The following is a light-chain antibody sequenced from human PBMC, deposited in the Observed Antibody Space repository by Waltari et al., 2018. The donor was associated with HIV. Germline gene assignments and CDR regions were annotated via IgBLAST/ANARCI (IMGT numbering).Light chain of an antibody. CDR1: SLRDYY. Sequence: SSDLTQDPDVSVALGQTVRITCQGDSLRDYYASWYQPKPGQAPILVIYGNGDRPSGIPDRFSGSRSGITASLTITVAQAEDEADYYCNSRDRSGNHLFAAGTTVTVL. J-gene: IGLJ1*01. CDR2: GNG. V-gene: IGLV3-19*01. CDR3: NSRDRSGNHL.